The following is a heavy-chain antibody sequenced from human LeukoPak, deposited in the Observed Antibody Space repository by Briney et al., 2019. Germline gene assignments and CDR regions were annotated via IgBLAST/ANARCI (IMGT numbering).Heavy chain of an antibody. V-gene: IGHV3-23*01. CDR2: ISISGTKT. Sequence: TGGSLRLSCAASEFDFSTHAMTWVRQAPGKGLEWVSAISISGTKTYYADSVKGRFTISRDNSKNTLYLQMYSLRAEDTAVYYCANEGVRGVIITLGGMDVWGQGTTVTVSS. CDR1: EFDFSTHA. CDR3: ANEGVRGVIITLGGMDV. J-gene: IGHJ6*02. D-gene: IGHD3-10*01.